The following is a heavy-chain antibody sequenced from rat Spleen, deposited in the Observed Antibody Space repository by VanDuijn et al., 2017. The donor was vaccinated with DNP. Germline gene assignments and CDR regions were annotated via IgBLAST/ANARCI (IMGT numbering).Heavy chain of an antibody. Sequence: EVRLVESGGGLVQPGRSLKLSCAASGFPFSDYFMAWVRQAPNKGLEWVASISHDGGGPFYGDSVKGRFTISRENAKTTLYLQMNSLRSADMATYYCARWNSGFYAMDAWGQGTSVTVSS. V-gene: IGHV5-22*01. J-gene: IGHJ4*01. CDR2: ISHDGGGP. D-gene: IGHD4-4*01. CDR3: ARWNSGFYAMDA. CDR1: GFPFSDYF.